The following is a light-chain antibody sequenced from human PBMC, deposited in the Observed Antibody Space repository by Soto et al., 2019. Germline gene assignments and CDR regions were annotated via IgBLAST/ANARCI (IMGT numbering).Light chain of an antibody. V-gene: IGLV2-23*01. Sequence: QSALTQPASVSGSPGQSITISCTGTISNVGNYKFVSWYQQHPGKAPKLIVYEGSKRPSGVSNRFSGSKSGNTASLTVSGLQAEDEADYYCSSYAGSSTVVFGGGTKLTVL. CDR2: EGS. CDR3: SSYAGSSTVV. J-gene: IGLJ2*01. CDR1: ISNVGNYKF.